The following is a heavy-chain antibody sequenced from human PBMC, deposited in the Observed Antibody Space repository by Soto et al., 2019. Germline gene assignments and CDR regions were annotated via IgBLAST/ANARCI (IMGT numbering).Heavy chain of an antibody. CDR3: AKEFPYDSSGYYYAPDAFDI. V-gene: IGHV3-11*01. Sequence: GGSLRLSCTASGFTFRAYYMNWIRQAPGKGLEWVSYISTGGSTIFYADSVKGRFTISRDNDKNSLSLQMDSLRADDTGVYYCAKEFPYDSSGYYYAPDAFDIWGQGTMVTVSS. CDR1: GFTFRAYY. CDR2: ISTGGSTI. J-gene: IGHJ3*02. D-gene: IGHD3-22*01.